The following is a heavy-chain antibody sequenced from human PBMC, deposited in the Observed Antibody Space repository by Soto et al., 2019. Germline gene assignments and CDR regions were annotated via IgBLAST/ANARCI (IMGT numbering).Heavy chain of an antibody. CDR2: IDPSDSYT. J-gene: IGHJ6*03. CDR1: GYSFTSYW. Sequence: PGESLKISCKGSGYSFTSYWISWVRQMPGKGLEWMGRIDPSDSYTNYSPSFQGHVTISADKSISTAYLQWSSLKASDTAVYYCASGKGYDFWSGYASYYYYYMDVWGKGTTVTVSS. D-gene: IGHD3-3*01. V-gene: IGHV5-10-1*01. CDR3: ASGKGYDFWSGYASYYYYYMDV.